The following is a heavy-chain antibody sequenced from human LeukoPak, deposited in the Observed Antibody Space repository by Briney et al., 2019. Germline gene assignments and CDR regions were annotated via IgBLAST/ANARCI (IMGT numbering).Heavy chain of an antibody. CDR1: GFTFSDYY. J-gene: IGHJ6*02. D-gene: IGHD3-16*02. Sequence: GGSLRLSCAASGFTFSDYYMSWIRQAPGKGLEWVSYISSSGSTIYYADSVKGRLTISRDNAKNSLYLKMNSLRAEDTAVYYCASAPVLSTYYYYGMDVWGQGTTVTVSS. V-gene: IGHV3-11*01. CDR3: ASAPVLSTYYYYGMDV. CDR2: ISSSGSTI.